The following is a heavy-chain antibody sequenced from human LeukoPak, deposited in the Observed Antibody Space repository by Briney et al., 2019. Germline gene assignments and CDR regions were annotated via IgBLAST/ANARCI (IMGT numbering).Heavy chain of an antibody. CDR1: VYTFTGYY. CDR3: ASALRGYCSSTSCYLIDY. Sequence: GASVTVSCKASVYTFTGYYMHWVRQAPAQGLEWMGWINPNSGDTNYAQNFLGRVTMTRDTSISTTYMELSRLTSDDTAMYYFASALRGYCSSTSCYLIDYWGQGSLVTVSS. CDR2: INPNSGDT. V-gene: IGHV1-2*02. J-gene: IGHJ4*02. D-gene: IGHD2-2*01.